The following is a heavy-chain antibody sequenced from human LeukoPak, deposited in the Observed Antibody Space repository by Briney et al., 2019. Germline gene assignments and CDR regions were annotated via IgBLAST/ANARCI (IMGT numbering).Heavy chain of an antibody. CDR2: IYYSGST. CDR1: GGSISSYY. Sequence: PSETLSLTCTVSGGSISSYYWSWIRQPPGKGLEWIGYIYYSGSTNYNPSLKSRVTMSVDTSKNQFSLKLSSVTAADTAVYYCARGYDSSGYYHPLDYWGQGTLVTVSS. J-gene: IGHJ4*02. V-gene: IGHV4-59*12. D-gene: IGHD3-22*01. CDR3: ARGYDSSGYYHPLDY.